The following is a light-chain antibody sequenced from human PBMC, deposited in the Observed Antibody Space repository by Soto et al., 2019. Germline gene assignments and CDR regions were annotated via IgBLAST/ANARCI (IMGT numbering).Light chain of an antibody. CDR2: EVG. J-gene: IGLJ2*01. CDR1: SSDVGGYNH. V-gene: IGLV2-14*01. Sequence: QSALTQPASVSGFLGQSITISCTGSSSDVGGYNHVSWYQQHPGKAPKVIIYEVGNRPSGISNRFSGSKSGNTASLTISGLQAEDEADYYCSSYTTSSTWVFGGGTKLTVL. CDR3: SSYTTSSTWV.